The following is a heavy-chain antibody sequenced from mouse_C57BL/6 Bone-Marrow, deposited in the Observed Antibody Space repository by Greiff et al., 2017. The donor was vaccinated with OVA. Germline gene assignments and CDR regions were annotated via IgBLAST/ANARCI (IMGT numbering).Heavy chain of an antibody. CDR1: GYTFTNYW. D-gene: IGHD2-10*01. CDR2: IYPGGGYT. J-gene: IGHJ4*01. V-gene: IGHV1-63*01. CDR3: ARSAYYDAMDY. Sequence: VQLVESGAELVRPGTSVKMSCKASGYTFTNYWIGWAKQRPGHGLEWIGDIYPGGGYTNYNEKFKGKATLTADKSSSTAYMQFSSLTSEDSSIYYCARSAYYDAMDYWGQGTSVTVSS.